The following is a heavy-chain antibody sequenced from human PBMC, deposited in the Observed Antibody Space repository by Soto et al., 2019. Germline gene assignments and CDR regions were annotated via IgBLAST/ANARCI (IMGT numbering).Heavy chain of an antibody. CDR1: SGSVGDNKW. D-gene: IGHD4-17*01. CDR3: ATFNYGDHAFDN. J-gene: IGHJ4*02. V-gene: IGHV4-4*02. CDR2: IFNSGSS. Sequence: QVHLQEAGPGLVNPSGTLSLTCAVSSGSVGDNKWWTWVRQSPGKGMEWVGEIFNSGSSNYNPSLGSRISMSIDTSMKQASLKLTSVTAADTAIYYCATFNYGDHAFDNWGQGTLVTV.